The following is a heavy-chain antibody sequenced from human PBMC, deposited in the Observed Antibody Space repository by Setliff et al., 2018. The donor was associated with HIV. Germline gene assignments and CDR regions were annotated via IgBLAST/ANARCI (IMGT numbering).Heavy chain of an antibody. J-gene: IGHJ4*02. CDR2: VSYSGNT. CDR1: GGSISSHC. D-gene: IGHD3-3*01. V-gene: IGHV4-59*11. CDR3: ARGFRSGRIFGIDY. Sequence: SETLSLTCTVSGGSISSHCWSWIRQPPGKGLEWIGFVSYSGNTDYNPSLKSRVTISVDTSTNHFSLKLTSVTAADTAVYYCARGFRSGRIFGIDYWGQGTLVTVSS.